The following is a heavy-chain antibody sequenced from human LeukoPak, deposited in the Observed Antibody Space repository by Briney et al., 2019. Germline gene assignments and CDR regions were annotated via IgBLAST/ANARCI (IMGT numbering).Heavy chain of an antibody. CDR1: GFTFSSYA. J-gene: IGHJ4*02. CDR3: AKGKATVTSPLDY. Sequence: PGGSLRLSCAASGFTFSSYAMSWVRQAPGKGLDWVSAITGGGGSTYHADSVKGRFTISRDNSKDTLYLEMNSLRAEDTAVYYCAKGKATVTSPLDYWGQGTLVTVSS. V-gene: IGHV3-23*01. CDR2: ITGGGGST. D-gene: IGHD4-17*01.